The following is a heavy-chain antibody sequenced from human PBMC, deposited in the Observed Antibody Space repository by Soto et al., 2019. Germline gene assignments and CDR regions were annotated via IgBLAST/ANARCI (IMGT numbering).Heavy chain of an antibody. CDR1: GFTFSSYG. D-gene: IGHD1-7*01. J-gene: IGHJ6*02. CDR3: ARGNWNYYHVMDV. V-gene: IGHV3-33*01. Sequence: PGGSLRLSCAASGFTFSSYGIHWVRQAPGKGLEWVAVIWYDGSNKYYADSVKGRFTISRDNPKNTLHLQMNSLRVDDTALYYCARGNWNYYHVMDVWGQGTTVTVSS. CDR2: IWYDGSNK.